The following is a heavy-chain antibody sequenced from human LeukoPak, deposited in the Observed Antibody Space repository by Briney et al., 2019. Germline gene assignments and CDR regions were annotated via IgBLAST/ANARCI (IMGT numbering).Heavy chain of an antibody. J-gene: IGHJ5*02. Sequence: SETLSLTCAVYGGSFSGYYWSWIRQPPGKGLEWIGYIYYSGSTNYNPSLKSRVTISVDTSKNQFSLKLSSVTAADTAVYYCARGQESSSQFHNWFDPWGQGTLVTVSS. CDR2: IYYSGST. V-gene: IGHV4-59*01. CDR1: GGSFSGYY. CDR3: ARGQESSSQFHNWFDP. D-gene: IGHD6-13*01.